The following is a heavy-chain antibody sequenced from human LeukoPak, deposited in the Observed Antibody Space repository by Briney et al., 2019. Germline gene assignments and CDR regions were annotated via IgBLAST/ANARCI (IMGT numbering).Heavy chain of an antibody. J-gene: IGHJ4*02. CDR2: IKQDGSEI. D-gene: IGHD5-24*01. Sequence: GGSLRLSCVASGFTFNNYWMHWVRQAPGKGLEWVANIKQDGSEIYYVDSVKGRFSVSRDNAKNSLYLQMNSLRAEDTAVYYCARDRLGVEMSTINRFDYWGQGTLVAVSS. CDR1: GFTFNNYW. V-gene: IGHV3-7*01. CDR3: ARDRLGVEMSTINRFDY.